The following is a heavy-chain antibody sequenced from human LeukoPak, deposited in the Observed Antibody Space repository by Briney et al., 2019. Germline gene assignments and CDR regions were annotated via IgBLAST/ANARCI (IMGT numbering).Heavy chain of an antibody. D-gene: IGHD6-13*01. V-gene: IGHV3-49*04. Sequence: PGGSLRLSCTASGFTFGDYAMSWVRQAPGKGLEWVGFIRSKAYGGTTEYAASVKGRFTISRDDSKSIAYLQMNSLKTEDTAVYYCTRFRHSIAAAGLHAFDIWGQGTMVTVSS. CDR1: GFTFGDYA. CDR3: TRFRHSIAAAGLHAFDI. CDR2: IRSKAYGGTT. J-gene: IGHJ3*02.